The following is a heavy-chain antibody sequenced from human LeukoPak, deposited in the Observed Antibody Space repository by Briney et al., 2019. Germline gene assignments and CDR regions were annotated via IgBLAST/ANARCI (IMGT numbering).Heavy chain of an antibody. V-gene: IGHV3-30-3*01. CDR1: GFSLSGYG. J-gene: IGHJ4*02. Sequence: PGGSLRLSCAASGFSLSGYGMHWVRQATGKGLEWVAVISYDGSKKYYADSVKGRFTISRDNPKNTQYLEMNSLKAEDTAVYYCARVRAAHYYDYWGQGTLVTVSS. CDR2: ISYDGSKK. CDR3: ARVRAAHYYDY. D-gene: IGHD6-6*01.